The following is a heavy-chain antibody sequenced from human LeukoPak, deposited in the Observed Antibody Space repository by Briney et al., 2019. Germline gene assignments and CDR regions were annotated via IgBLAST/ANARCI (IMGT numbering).Heavy chain of an antibody. Sequence: ASVKVSCKASGYTFTSYGISWVRQAPGQGLEWMGWINPNSGGTNYAQKFQGRVTMTRDMSTSTVYMELSSLRSEDTAVYYCATGIAAAGVVDYWGQGTLVTVSS. CDR3: ATGIAAAGVVDY. CDR1: GYTFTSYG. V-gene: IGHV1-18*01. D-gene: IGHD6-13*01. J-gene: IGHJ4*02. CDR2: INPNSGGT.